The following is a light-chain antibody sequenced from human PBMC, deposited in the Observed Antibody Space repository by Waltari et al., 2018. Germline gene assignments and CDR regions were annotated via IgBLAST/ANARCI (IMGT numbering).Light chain of an antibody. CDR2: DVN. V-gene: IGLV2-14*03. J-gene: IGLJ1*01. CDR3: SSYTSSTIPV. CDR1: SSDVGGSKY. Sequence: QSALTQPASVSGSPGQSIPISCTGTSSDVGGSKYVSWYQQHPDKAPKLMLYDVNNRPSGVSNRFSGSKSGNTASLTISSLQAEDEADYYCSSYTSSTIPVFGTGTKVTVL.